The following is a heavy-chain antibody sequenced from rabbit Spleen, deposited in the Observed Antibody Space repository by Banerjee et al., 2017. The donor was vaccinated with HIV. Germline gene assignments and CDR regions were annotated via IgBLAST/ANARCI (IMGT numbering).Heavy chain of an antibody. CDR3: ARDLAGVIGWNFGW. D-gene: IGHD4-1*01. V-gene: IGHV1S40*01. CDR1: GFSFSGGYY. Sequence: QQLVESGGGLVRPGASLTLTCKASGFSFSGGYYSSWVRQAPGKGPEWIACIYNGDGSTYYASWVNGRFTISKTSSTTVTLQMTGLTAADTATYFCARDLAGVIGWNFGWWGPGTLVTVS. J-gene: IGHJ4*01. CDR2: IYNGDGST.